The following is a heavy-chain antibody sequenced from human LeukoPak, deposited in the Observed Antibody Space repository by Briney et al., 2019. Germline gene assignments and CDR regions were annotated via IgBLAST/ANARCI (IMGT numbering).Heavy chain of an antibody. J-gene: IGHJ4*02. Sequence: SQTLSLTCTVSGGSISSADYYWSWIRQPPGKGLEWIGFIYYSGSTYYNPPLKSRVTISVDTSKNQFSLKLNSVTAADTAVYYCARGNSGSYYGFDYWGQGTLVTVSS. CDR1: GGSISSADYY. V-gene: IGHV4-30-4*01. CDR2: IYYSGST. CDR3: ARGNSGSYYGFDY. D-gene: IGHD1-26*01.